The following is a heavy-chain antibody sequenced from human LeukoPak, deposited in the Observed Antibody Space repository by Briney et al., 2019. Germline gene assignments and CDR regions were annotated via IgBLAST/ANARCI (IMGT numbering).Heavy chain of an antibody. Sequence: PGGSLRLSCVASGFSFSTYSMSWVRQSPGKGPEWVSAITRSSSSIYYSDSVQGRFTISRDNVKRSVYLQMDSLRAEDTGVYYCTSELYFSDGSGLWGPGTRVIVSS. CDR1: GFSFSTYS. CDR3: TSELYFSDGSGL. J-gene: IGHJ3*01. V-gene: IGHV3-21*01. D-gene: IGHD3-22*01. CDR2: ITRSSSSI.